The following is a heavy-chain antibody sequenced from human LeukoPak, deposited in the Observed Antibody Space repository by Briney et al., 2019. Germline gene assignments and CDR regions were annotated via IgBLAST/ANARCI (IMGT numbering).Heavy chain of an antibody. V-gene: IGHV4-38-2*02. CDR2: IYHSRST. CDR1: GYSISGGYY. Sequence: SETLSLTCTVSGYSISGGYYWGWIRQPPGKGLEWIGSIYHSRSTNYNPSLKSRVTISVDTSKNQFSLKVTSVTAADTAVYYCARVGRYYDALTGYATGGSPFDYWGQGTPVTVSS. CDR3: ARVGRYYDALTGYATGGSPFDY. D-gene: IGHD3-9*01. J-gene: IGHJ4*02.